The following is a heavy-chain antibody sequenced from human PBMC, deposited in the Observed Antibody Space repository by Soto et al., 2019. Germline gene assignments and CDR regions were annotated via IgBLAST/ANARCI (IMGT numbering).Heavy chain of an antibody. Sequence: QVQLQESGPGLVRPSQTLSLTCTVSGGSINSGGYYWSWIRQHPVKGLEWIGYIYYNSGDTYYNPSFXGXVXIXXETFKNQISLKLSSVTAADTAVYYCARDQGGKLLTGSGMDVWGQGTTVIVS. CDR3: ARDQGGKLLTGSGMDV. CDR2: IYYNSGDT. CDR1: GGSINSGGYY. V-gene: IGHV4-31*03. J-gene: IGHJ6*02. D-gene: IGHD3-10*01.